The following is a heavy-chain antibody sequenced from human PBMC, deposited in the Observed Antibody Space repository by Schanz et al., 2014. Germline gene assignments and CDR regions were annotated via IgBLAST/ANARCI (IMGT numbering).Heavy chain of an antibody. J-gene: IGHJ4*02. Sequence: EVQLVESGGGLVQPGGSLTLSCAASGFTFSSNLMSWVGQAPGKGLEWVSGIGGSGGSTDYADSVKGRFTISRDNSKNTVHLQMNSLRDEDTAVYFCANLGGLGEVAGDFWGQGTPVIVSS. V-gene: IGHV3-23*04. CDR2: IGGSGGST. CDR3: ANLGGLGEVAGDF. D-gene: IGHD3-10*01. CDR1: GFTFSSNL.